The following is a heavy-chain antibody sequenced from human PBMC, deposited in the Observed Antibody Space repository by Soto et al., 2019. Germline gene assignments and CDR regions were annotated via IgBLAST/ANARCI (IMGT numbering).Heavy chain of an antibody. CDR3: AKSAGSNAYYPNDY. D-gene: IGHD3-16*01. CDR1: GFTFSSYA. Sequence: PGGSLRLSCAGSGFTFSSYAMTWIRQAPGKGLEWVSSISGSGISTYYADSVKGRFTISRDNSKNTLYLQMNSLRAEDAAVYYCAKSAGSNAYYPNDYWGQGTLVTVSS. J-gene: IGHJ4*02. V-gene: IGHV3-23*01. CDR2: ISGSGIST.